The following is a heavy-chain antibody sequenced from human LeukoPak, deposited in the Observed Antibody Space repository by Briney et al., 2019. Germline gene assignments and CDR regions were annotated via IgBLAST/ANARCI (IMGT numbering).Heavy chain of an antibody. CDR2: ISVSTGNT. J-gene: IGHJ5*02. V-gene: IGHV1-46*01. CDR3: AREGVVGKGWGYWFDP. D-gene: IGHD7-27*01. Sequence: ASVKVSCKTSGYTFTSYYIHWVRQAPGQGLEWMGVISVSTGNTAFAQRFQGRVTVTKDTSTSTVHMELSSLRSEDTAIYYCAREGVVGKGWGYWFDPWGQGTLVTVSS. CDR1: GYTFTSYY.